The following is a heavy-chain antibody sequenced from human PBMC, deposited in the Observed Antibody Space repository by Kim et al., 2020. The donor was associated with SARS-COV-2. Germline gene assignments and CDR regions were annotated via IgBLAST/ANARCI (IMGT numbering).Heavy chain of an antibody. J-gene: IGHJ3*02. V-gene: IGHV3-23*01. CDR3: AKDLCSNGICYTLDAFD. CDR1: GFTFSNFA. D-gene: IGHD2-8*01. CDR2: ITKSGATT. Sequence: GGSLRLSCAASGFTFSNFAMSWVRQAPGKGLEWVSCITKSGATTYSAESVTGRFTISRDNSRNELYLQMNSLRAEDTAVYYCAKDLCSNGICYTLDAFD.